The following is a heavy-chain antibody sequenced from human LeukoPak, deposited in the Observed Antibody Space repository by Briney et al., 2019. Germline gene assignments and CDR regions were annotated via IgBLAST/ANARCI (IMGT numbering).Heavy chain of an antibody. Sequence: GGSLRLSCAASGFTFSSYWMSWVRQAPGEGLEWVANIKQDGSEKYYVDSVKGRFTISRDNAKNSLYLQMNSLRAEDTAVYYCARGSGYYDSSGYVYYWGQGTLVTVSS. CDR2: IKQDGSEK. J-gene: IGHJ4*02. D-gene: IGHD3-22*01. CDR1: GFTFSSYW. CDR3: ARGSGYYDSSGYVYY. V-gene: IGHV3-7*01.